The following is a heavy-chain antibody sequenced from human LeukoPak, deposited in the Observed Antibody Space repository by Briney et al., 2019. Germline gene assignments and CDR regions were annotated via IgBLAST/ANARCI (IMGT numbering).Heavy chain of an antibody. D-gene: IGHD1-7*01. CDR3: ATLIGTTWYFDY. V-gene: IGHV1-24*01. CDR1: GYTLTELS. Sequence: ASVKVSCKVSGYTLTELSMHWVRQAPGNGLEWMGGFDPEDGETIYAQKFQGRVTMTEDTSTDTAYMELSSLRSEDTAVYYCATLIGTTWYFDYWGQGTLVTVSS. CDR2: FDPEDGET. J-gene: IGHJ4*02.